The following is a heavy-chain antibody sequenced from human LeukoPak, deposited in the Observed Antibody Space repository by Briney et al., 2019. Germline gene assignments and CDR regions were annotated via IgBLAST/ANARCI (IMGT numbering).Heavy chain of an antibody. D-gene: IGHD4-23*01. CDR2: IYYSGST. CDR1: GGSISSSSYY. Sequence: SETLSLTCTVSGGSISSSSYYWGWIRQPPGKGLEWIGSIYYSGSTYYNPSLKSRVTISVDTSKNQFSLKLSSVTAADTAVYYCAKDSRGWAYGGNLDGYFDLWGRGTLVTVSS. CDR3: AKDSRGWAYGGNLDGYFDL. J-gene: IGHJ2*01. V-gene: IGHV4-39*02.